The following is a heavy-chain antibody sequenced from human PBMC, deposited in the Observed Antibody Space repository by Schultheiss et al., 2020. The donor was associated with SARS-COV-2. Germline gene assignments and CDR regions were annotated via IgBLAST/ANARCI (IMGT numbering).Heavy chain of an antibody. J-gene: IGHJ6*02. CDR3: ARGEYLYGMDV. D-gene: IGHD2-2*02. CDR2: IYYSGST. Sequence: SETLSLTCAVSGGSVSSGSYYWSWIRQPPGKGLEWIGYIYYSGSTNYNPSLKSRVTISVDTSKNQFSLKLSSVTAADTAVYYCARGEYLYGMDVWGQGTTVTVSS. V-gene: IGHV4-61*01. CDR1: GGSVSSGSYY.